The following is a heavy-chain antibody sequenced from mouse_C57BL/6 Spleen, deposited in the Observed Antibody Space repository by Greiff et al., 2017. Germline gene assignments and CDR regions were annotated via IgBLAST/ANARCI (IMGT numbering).Heavy chain of an antibody. D-gene: IGHD3-1*01. CDR3: ARPSDYKGY. V-gene: IGHV1-64*01. J-gene: IGHJ2*01. Sequence: QVQLQQSGAELVKPGASVQLSCKASGYTFTSYWMHWVKQRPGQGLEWIGMIHPNSGSTNYNEKFKSKATLTVDKSSSTAYMQLSSLTSEDSAVYYCARPSDYKGYWGQGTTLTVSS. CDR2: IHPNSGST. CDR1: GYTFTSYW.